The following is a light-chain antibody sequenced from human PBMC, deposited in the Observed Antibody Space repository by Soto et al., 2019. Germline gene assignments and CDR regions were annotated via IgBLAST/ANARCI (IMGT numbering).Light chain of an antibody. J-gene: IGLJ3*02. CDR3: SSFASSNTWV. Sequence: QSALTQPTSATGSAGQSVTISCTGTSSDVGAYNYVSWYQQHAGKAPKLVIYEVTKRPSGVPDRFSGSKSANTASLTVSGLQAEDEADYYCSSFASSNTWVFGGGTKVTVL. V-gene: IGLV2-8*01. CDR2: EVT. CDR1: SSDVGAYNY.